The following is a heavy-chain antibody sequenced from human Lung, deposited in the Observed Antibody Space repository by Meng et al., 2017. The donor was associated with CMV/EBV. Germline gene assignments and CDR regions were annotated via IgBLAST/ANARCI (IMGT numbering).Heavy chain of an antibody. Sequence: GGSXRLXXAASGFTFNTYWMSWVRQAPGKGLEWVANIKEDGSDKYYLDSVKGRFTISKDNAKNSLYLQMNSLRAEDTAVYYCARDLGGSKATFDYWGQGTXVPVSS. J-gene: IGHJ4*02. D-gene: IGHD3-16*01. CDR3: ARDLGGSKATFDY. CDR1: GFTFNTYW. CDR2: IKEDGSDK. V-gene: IGHV3-7*01.